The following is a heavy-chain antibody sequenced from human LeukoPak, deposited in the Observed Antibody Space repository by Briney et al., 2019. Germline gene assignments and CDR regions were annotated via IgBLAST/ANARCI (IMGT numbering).Heavy chain of an antibody. CDR2: IYPGDSDT. V-gene: IGHV5-51*01. Sequence: GESLKISCKGSGYSFTSYWIGWVRQMPGKGLEWMGIIYPGDSDTRYSPSFQGQVTISADKSISTAYLQWSSLKASDTAMYYCASSTGPARRQVGVPAAIGYFDYWGQGTLVTVSS. D-gene: IGHD2-2*01. J-gene: IGHJ4*02. CDR3: ASSTGPARRQVGVPAAIGYFDY. CDR1: GYSFTSYW.